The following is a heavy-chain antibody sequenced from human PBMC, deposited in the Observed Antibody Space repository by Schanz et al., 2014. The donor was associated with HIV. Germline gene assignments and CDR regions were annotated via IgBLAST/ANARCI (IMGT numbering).Heavy chain of an antibody. CDR2: IWYDGSNK. D-gene: IGHD4-17*01. CDR3: AKEATVVTLAFDI. Sequence: QVQLVESGGGVVQPGRSLRLSCAASGFTFSNYGMHWVRQAPGKGLEWVAVIWYDGSNKYYADSVKGRFTISRDNSKNTLYLQMNSLRAEDTAVYYCAKEATVVTLAFDIWGQGTMVIVSS. J-gene: IGHJ3*02. V-gene: IGHV3-33*06. CDR1: GFTFSNYG.